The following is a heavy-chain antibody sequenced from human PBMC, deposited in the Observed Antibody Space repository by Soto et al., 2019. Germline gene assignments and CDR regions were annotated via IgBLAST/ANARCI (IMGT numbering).Heavy chain of an antibody. Sequence: RGSLRLSCEASGFTFSSFAMSWFRQAPGKGLEWVSTFSGPGGGTYYADSVKGRFTISRDNFKSSLYLQMNSLRAEDTALYYCSREASYDAIDYWGQGTLVTVSS. D-gene: IGHD3-16*01. CDR3: SREASYDAIDY. CDR2: FSGPGGGT. V-gene: IGHV3-23*01. J-gene: IGHJ4*02. CDR1: GFTFSSFA.